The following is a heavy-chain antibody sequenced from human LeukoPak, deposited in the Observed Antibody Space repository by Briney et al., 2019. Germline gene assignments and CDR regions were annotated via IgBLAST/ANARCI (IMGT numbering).Heavy chain of an antibody. CDR1: GFTFRSYA. CDR2: VSSNGDST. Sequence: PGGSLRLSCSASGFTFRSYAMHWVRQAPGKGLEYVSSVSSNGDSTYYADSVKGRFTISRDNSKNTLYLQMSSLRAEDTAVYYCVKITSVTGGDCWGQGTRLTVSS. J-gene: IGHJ4*02. CDR3: VKITSVTGGDC. D-gene: IGHD1-1*01. V-gene: IGHV3-64D*09.